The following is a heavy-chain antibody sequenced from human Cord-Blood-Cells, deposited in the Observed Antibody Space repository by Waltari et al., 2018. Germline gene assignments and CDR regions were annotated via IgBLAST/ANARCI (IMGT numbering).Heavy chain of an antibody. Sequence: EVQLVESGGGLVQPGGSLRLSCASSGFTFSSFWLPWVRQATGKGLVWVSRINSDGSSTSYADSVKGRFTISRDNAKNTLYLQMNSLRAEDTAVYYCARRSGYSSGWYAFDIWGQGTMVTVSS. J-gene: IGHJ3*02. CDR3: ARRSGYSSGWYAFDI. CDR2: INSDGSST. V-gene: IGHV3-74*01. CDR1: GFTFSSFW. D-gene: IGHD6-19*01.